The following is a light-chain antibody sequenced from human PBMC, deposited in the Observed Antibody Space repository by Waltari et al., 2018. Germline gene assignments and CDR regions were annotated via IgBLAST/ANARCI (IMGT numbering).Light chain of an antibody. Sequence: EIVMMQSPATLSVSPGEGATLSCRASQSVRSRLARYQQKPGQTPRLLIYGASTRATGIPDRFSGSGSETEFTLTISSLQSEDFAVYYCQQYNDWPLTFGGGTKVEIK. V-gene: IGKV3D-15*01. CDR1: QSVRSR. CDR2: GAS. CDR3: QQYNDWPLT. J-gene: IGKJ4*01.